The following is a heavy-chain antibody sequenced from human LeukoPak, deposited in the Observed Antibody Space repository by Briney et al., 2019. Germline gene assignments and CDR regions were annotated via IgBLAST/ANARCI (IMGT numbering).Heavy chain of an antibody. CDR2: ISPSSSYI. V-gene: IGHV3-21*01. D-gene: IGHD2-2*01. CDR3: ARGRGCSSMSCYPDY. J-gene: IGHJ4*02. CDR1: GFSFSGYN. Sequence: GSLRLSCAASGFSFSGYNINWVRQAPGKGLEWVSSISPSSSYIYYADSVKGRFTISRDNAKNSVYLQMNSLKAEDTAVYYCARGRGCSSMSCYPDYWGQGTLVTVSS.